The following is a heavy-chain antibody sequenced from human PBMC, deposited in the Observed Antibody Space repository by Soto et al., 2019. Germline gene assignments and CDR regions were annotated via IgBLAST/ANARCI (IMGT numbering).Heavy chain of an antibody. CDR3: AKNQGIAASHGID. CDR1: GFTFNNYG. Sequence: QVQLVESGGGVVQPGTSLRLSCAASGFTFNNYGMHWVRQAPGTGLEWVSAISNEGSDKYYADSVKGRLTITRDNCKNTLYLQVDSLRAEDTAVYYCAKNQGIAASHGIDWGQGTMVNVSS. J-gene: IGHJ3*01. D-gene: IGHD6-13*01. CDR2: ISNEGSDK. V-gene: IGHV3-30*18.